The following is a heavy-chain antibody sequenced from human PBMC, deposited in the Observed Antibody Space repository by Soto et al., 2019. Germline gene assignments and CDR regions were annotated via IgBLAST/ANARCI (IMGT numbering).Heavy chain of an antibody. CDR1: GFTFSDYY. V-gene: IGHV3-11*01. CDR2: ISSSGSTI. D-gene: IGHD2-2*01. J-gene: IGHJ3*02. CDR3: ARDVTYCSSTSCRDAFDI. Sequence: QVQLVESGGGLVKPGGSLRLSFAASGFTFSDYYMSWIRQAPGKGLEWVSYISSSGSTIYYADSVKGRFTSSRDNAKNSLYLQMNSLRAEDTAVYYCARDVTYCSSTSCRDAFDIWGQGTMVTVSS.